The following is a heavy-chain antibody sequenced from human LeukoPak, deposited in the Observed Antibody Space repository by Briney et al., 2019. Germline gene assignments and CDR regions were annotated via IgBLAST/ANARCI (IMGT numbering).Heavy chain of an antibody. V-gene: IGHV4-39*01. CDR3: ARRGARQLVFWPPSNWFDP. J-gene: IGHJ5*02. CDR2: IYYSGST. Sequence: SETLSLTCTVSGGSISSSSYYWGWIRQPPGKGLEWIGSIYYSGSTYYNPSLKSRVTISVDTSKNQFSLKLSSVTAADTAVYYCARRGARQLVFWPPSNWFDPWGQGTLVTVSS. D-gene: IGHD6-6*01. CDR1: GGSISSSSYY.